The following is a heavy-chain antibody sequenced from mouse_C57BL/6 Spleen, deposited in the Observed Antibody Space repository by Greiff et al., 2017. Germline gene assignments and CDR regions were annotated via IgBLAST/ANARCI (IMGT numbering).Heavy chain of an antibody. CDR1: GFTFSDYY. Sequence: EVMLVESEGGLVQPGSSMKLSCTASGFTFSDYYMAWVRQVPEKGLEWVANINYDGSSTSYLDSLKSRFIISRDNAKNLQYLQMSSLKSEDTATYSCAREVVLRTYAMDYWGQGTSVTVSS. J-gene: IGHJ4*01. CDR2: INYDGSST. CDR3: AREVVLRTYAMDY. D-gene: IGHD1-1*01. V-gene: IGHV5-16*01.